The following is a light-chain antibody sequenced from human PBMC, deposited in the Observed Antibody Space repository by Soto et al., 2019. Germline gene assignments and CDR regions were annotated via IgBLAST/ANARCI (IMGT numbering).Light chain of an antibody. Sequence: DIQMTQSPSSVSASVGDRVTITCRASQGISSSLAWYQQKPRKAPKLLIYAASTLQSGVSSRFSGSGSGTDFTLTISSLQPEDFATYYCQHAKSFPPTFGPGTKVDIK. V-gene: IGKV1-12*01. J-gene: IGKJ3*01. CDR2: AAS. CDR1: QGISSS. CDR3: QHAKSFPPT.